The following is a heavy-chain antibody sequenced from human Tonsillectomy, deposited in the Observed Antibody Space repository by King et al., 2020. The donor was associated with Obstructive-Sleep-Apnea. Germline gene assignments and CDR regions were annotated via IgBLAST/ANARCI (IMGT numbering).Heavy chain of an antibody. V-gene: IGHV3-48*04. J-gene: IGHJ4*02. D-gene: IGHD2-15*01. CDR3: AGRSGAATAFDY. Sequence: VQLVESGGGLVQPGGSLRLSCAASEFTFSSYSMNWVRQAPGKGLEWISYISSSSSSIYHADSVKGRFTISRDNAKNSLDLQMNSLRAEDKAVYYCAGRSGAATAFDYWGQGTLVTVSS. CDR2: ISSSSSSI. CDR1: EFTFSSYS.